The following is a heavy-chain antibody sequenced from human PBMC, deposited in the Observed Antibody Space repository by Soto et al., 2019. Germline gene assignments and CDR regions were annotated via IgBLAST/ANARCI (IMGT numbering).Heavy chain of an antibody. V-gene: IGHV3-66*01. D-gene: IGHD1-26*01. CDR2: IYSGGST. J-gene: IGHJ3*02. CDR1: GFTVSSNY. CDR3: ATGNTGHDAFDI. Sequence: GGSLRLSCAASGFTVSSNYISWVRQAPGKGLEWVSVIYSGGSTYYADSVKGRFTISRDNSKNTLYLQMDSLRAEDTAVYYCATGNTGHDAFDIWGQGTMVTVSS.